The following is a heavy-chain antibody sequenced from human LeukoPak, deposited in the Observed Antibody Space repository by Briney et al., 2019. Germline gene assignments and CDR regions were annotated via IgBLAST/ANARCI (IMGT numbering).Heavy chain of an antibody. CDR3: ARRSGYYSWYFDY. D-gene: IGHD3-22*01. CDR2: IYYSGST. CDR1: GGSISSGGYY. V-gene: IGHV4-31*03. J-gene: IGHJ4*02. Sequence: SETLSHTCTVSGGSISSGGYYWSWIRQHPGKGLEWIGYIYYSGSTYYNPSLKSRVTISVDTSKNQFSLKLSSVTAADTAVYYCARRSGYYSWYFDYWGQGTLVTVSS.